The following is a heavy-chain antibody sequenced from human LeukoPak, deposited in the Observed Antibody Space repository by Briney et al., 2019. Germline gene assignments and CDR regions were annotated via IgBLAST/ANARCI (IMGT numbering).Heavy chain of an antibody. CDR3: ARGIIGYFYYMDV. D-gene: IGHD2/OR15-2a*01. Sequence: GESLKISCRGAGYGFTTYWIAWVRQTPTKGLEWMATIFPGDSGTRYSPSFQGQVTLSADSSNSTAYLQWSSLKVSDTATYYCARGIIGYFYYMDVWGEGTTVIVSS. V-gene: IGHV5-51*01. J-gene: IGHJ6*03. CDR2: IFPGDSGT. CDR1: GYGFTTYW.